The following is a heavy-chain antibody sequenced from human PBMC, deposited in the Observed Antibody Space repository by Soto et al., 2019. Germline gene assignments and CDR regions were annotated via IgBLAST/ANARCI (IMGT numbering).Heavy chain of an antibody. Sequence: PSETLSLTCAVYGGSSSGYYWSWIRQPPGKVLEWIGEINHSGSTNYNPSLKSRVTISVDTSKNQFSLKLSSVTAADTAVYYCARRGRLYDFWSGYSYYFDYWGQGTLVTVSS. CDR3: ARRGRLYDFWSGYSYYFDY. CDR2: INHSGST. CDR1: GGSSSGYY. V-gene: IGHV4-34*01. D-gene: IGHD3-3*01. J-gene: IGHJ4*02.